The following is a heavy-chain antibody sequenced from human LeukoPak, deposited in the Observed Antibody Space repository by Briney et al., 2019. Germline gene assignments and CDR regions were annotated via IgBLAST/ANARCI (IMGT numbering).Heavy chain of an antibody. J-gene: IGHJ4*02. CDR2: IYYSGST. CDR1: GGSISSSSYY. CDR3: ARGGYYYDSSGYYFDY. D-gene: IGHD3-22*01. V-gene: IGHV4-39*01. Sequence: PSETLSLTCTVSGGSISSSSYYWGWIRQPPGKGLEWIGSIYYSGSTYYNPSLKSRVTISVDTSKNQFSLKLSSVTAADTAVYYCARGGYYYDSSGYYFDYWGQGTLVTVSS.